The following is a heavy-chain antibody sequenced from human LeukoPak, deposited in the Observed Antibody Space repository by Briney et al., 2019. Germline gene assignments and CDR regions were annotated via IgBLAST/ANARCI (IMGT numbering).Heavy chain of an antibody. V-gene: IGHV1-58*01. Sequence: SVKVSCKASGFTFTSSAVQWVRQARGQRLEWIGWIVVGSGNTNYAQKFQERVTITRGMSTSTAYMELSSLRSEDTAVYYCAAVNYDILTGYYEDAFDIWGQGTMVTVSS. CDR2: IVVGSGNT. CDR1: GFTFTSSA. CDR3: AAVNYDILTGYYEDAFDI. J-gene: IGHJ3*02. D-gene: IGHD3-9*01.